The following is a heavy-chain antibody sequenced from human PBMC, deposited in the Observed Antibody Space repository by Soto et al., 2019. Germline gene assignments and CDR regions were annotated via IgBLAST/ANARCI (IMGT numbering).Heavy chain of an antibody. CDR3: AKEGGFRLPFDH. D-gene: IGHD3-16*01. V-gene: IGHV3-23*01. Sequence: GGSLSLSCAASGFTFSSYAMSWVRQAPGKGLEWVSAIADSGVRTYYADYVKGRFTISRDNSKNTLYLQLNSLRVEDTAVYYCAKEGGFRLPFDHWRKGTMVTVSS. CDR2: IADSGVRT. CDR1: GFTFSSYA. J-gene: IGHJ5*02.